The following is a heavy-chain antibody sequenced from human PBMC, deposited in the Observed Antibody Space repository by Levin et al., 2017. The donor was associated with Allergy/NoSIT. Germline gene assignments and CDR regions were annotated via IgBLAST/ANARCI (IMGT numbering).Heavy chain of an antibody. D-gene: IGHD5-24*01. CDR3: ASGEMATINVY. V-gene: IGHV4-30-2*01. CDR1: GGSISSGGYS. CDR2: IYHSGST. J-gene: IGHJ4*02. Sequence: LRLSCAVSGGSISSGGYSWSWIRQPPGKGLEWIGYIYHSGSTYYNPSLKSRVTISVDRSKNQFSLKLSSVTAADTAVYYCASGEMATINVYWGQGTLVTVSS.